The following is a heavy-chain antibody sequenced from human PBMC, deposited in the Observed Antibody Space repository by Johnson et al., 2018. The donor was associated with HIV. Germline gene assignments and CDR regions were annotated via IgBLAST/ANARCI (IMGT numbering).Heavy chain of an antibody. CDR3: ARGAIVVAAPGAFDI. Sequence: VQLVESGGGLVQPGGSLRLSCAASGFTFSSYAMHWVRQAPGKGLEYVSTITSNGGSTYYANSVKGRFTISRDNSKNTLYLQMGSLRAEDMAVYYCARGAIVVAAPGAFDIWGQGTIVTVSS. D-gene: IGHD2-15*01. CDR1: GFTFSSYA. J-gene: IGHJ3*02. V-gene: IGHV3-64*01. CDR2: ITSNGGST.